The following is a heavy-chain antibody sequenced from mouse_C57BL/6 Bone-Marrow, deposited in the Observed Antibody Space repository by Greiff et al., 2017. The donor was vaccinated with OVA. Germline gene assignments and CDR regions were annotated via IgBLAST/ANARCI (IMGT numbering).Heavy chain of an antibody. CDR3: AREGLTTEYFDV. CDR1: GYAFSSYW. V-gene: IGHV1-80*01. J-gene: IGHJ1*03. Sequence: SGASVKISCKASGYAFSSYWMNWVKQRPGKGLEWIGQIYPGDGDTNYNGKFKGKATLTADKSSSTAYMQLSSLTSEDSAVYFCAREGLTTEYFDVWGTGTTVTVSS. CDR2: IYPGDGDT. D-gene: IGHD1-1*01.